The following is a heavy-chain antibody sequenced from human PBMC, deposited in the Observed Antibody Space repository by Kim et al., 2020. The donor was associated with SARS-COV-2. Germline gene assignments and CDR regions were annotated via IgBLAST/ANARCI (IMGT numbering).Heavy chain of an antibody. J-gene: IGHJ3*02. CDR3: ARSVVPAAMSAFDI. V-gene: IGHV1-69*13. CDR2: IIPIFGTA. Sequence: SVKVSCKASGGTFSSYAISWVRQAPGQGLEWMGGIIPIFGTANYAQKFQGRVTITADESTSTAYMELSSLRSEDTAVYYCARSVVPAAMSAFDIWGQGTMVTVSS. CDR1: GGTFSSYA. D-gene: IGHD2-2*01.